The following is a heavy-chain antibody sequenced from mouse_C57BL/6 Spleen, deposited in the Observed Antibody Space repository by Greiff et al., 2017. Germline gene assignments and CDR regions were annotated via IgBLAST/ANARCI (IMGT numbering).Heavy chain of an antibody. J-gene: IGHJ4*01. D-gene: IGHD2-5*01. CDR3: ARTLSNYGYYYAMDY. Sequence: QVQLQQPGAELVKPGASVKLSCKASGYTFTSYWMQWVKQRPGQGLEWIGEIGPSDIYTNYNQKFKGKATLTVDTSSSTAYMQLSSLTSEDSAFYYCARTLSNYGYYYAMDYWGQGTSVTVSS. V-gene: IGHV1-50*01. CDR1: GYTFTSYW. CDR2: IGPSDIYT.